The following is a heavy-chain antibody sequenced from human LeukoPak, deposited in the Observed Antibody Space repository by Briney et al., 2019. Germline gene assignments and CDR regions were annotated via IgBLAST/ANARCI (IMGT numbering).Heavy chain of an antibody. D-gene: IGHD3-10*01. V-gene: IGHV1-8*02. CDR3: ARYGSGSYYNPPYYYYYMDV. J-gene: IGHJ6*03. CDR1: GYTFTSYG. CDR2: MNPNSGNT. Sequence: GASVKVSCKASGYTFTSYGINWVRQATGQGLEWMGWMNPNSGNTGYAQKFQGRVTMTRNTSISTAYMELSSLRSEDTAVYYCARYGSGSYYNPPYYYYYMDVWGKGTTVTVSS.